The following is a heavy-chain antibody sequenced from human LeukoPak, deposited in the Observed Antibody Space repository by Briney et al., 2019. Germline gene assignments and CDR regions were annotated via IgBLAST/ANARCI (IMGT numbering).Heavy chain of an antibody. V-gene: IGHV3-49*05. CDR3: TRDLYYDSSGYIDY. D-gene: IGHD3-22*01. J-gene: IGHJ4*02. Sequence: KPGGSLRLSCTASGFTFGDYAMSWFRQAPGKGLEWVGFIRSKAYGGTTEYAASMKGRFTISRDDSKSIAYLQMNSLKTEDTAVYYCTRDLYYDSSGYIDYWGQGTLVTVSS. CDR2: IRSKAYGGTT. CDR1: GFTFGDYA.